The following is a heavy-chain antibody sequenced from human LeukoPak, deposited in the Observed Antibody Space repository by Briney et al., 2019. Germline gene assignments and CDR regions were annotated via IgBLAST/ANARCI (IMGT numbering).Heavy chain of an antibody. J-gene: IGHJ5*02. Sequence: SETLSLTCAVYGGSFSGHYWSWIRQPPGKGLEWIGEINHSGSTNYNPSLKSRVTISVDTSKNQFSLKLSSVTAADTAVYYCARHGQQNQYYDFWSGYYAWFDPWGQGTLVTVSS. CDR1: GGSFSGHY. CDR3: ARHGQQNQYYDFWSGYYAWFDP. CDR2: INHSGST. D-gene: IGHD3-3*01. V-gene: IGHV4-34*01.